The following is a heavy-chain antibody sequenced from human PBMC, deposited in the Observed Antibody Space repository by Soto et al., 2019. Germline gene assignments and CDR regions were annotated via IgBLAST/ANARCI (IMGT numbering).Heavy chain of an antibody. CDR1: GGSFSSYG. D-gene: IGHD6-13*01. CDR3: ARDLRAAGRPGMDV. Sequence: LVKVSCEACGGSFSSYGISWVRQAPGQGLEWMGGIIPIVGTGNYAQNFQGRVTITADESTSTAYMELSSLRSEDTAMYYCARDLRAAGRPGMDVWGQGTTVTVSS. CDR2: IIPIVGTG. J-gene: IGHJ6*02. V-gene: IGHV1-69*01.